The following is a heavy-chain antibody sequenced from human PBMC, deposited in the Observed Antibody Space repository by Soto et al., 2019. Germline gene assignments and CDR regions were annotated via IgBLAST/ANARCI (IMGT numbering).Heavy chain of an antibody. V-gene: IGHV2-5*02. J-gene: IGHJ4*02. CDR3: ARRLRYKMTTVTYYYFDS. CDR2: IYWDDDK. D-gene: IGHD4-17*01. CDR1: GFSLSTSGLG. Sequence: QITLKESGPTLVKPTQTLTLTCTFSGFSLSTSGLGVGWIRQPPGKALEWLALIYWDDDKRYSPSLKSRLTITQDTSKIQVVLTMTNVDPVDTATYYCARRLRYKMTTVTYYYFDSGGQGTLVTVSS.